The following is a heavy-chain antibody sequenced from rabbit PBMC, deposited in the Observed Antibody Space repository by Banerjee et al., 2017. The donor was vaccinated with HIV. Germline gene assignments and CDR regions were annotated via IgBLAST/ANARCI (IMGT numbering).Heavy chain of an antibody. CDR3: ARRADYAGGGNFNL. CDR1: GFSFSSTYY. Sequence: QEQLVESGGGLVQPEGSLTLTCTASGFSFSSTYYMCWVRQAPGKGLEWIACIGTADGNTFYANWAKGRFTISKTPSTTVTLQMTSLTAADTATYFCARRADYAGGGNFNLWGQGTLVTVS. V-gene: IGHV1S45*01. CDR2: IGTADGNT. D-gene: IGHD4-2*01. J-gene: IGHJ4*01.